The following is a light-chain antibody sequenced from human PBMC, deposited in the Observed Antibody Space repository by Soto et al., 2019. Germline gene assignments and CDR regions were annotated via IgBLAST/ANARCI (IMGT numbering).Light chain of an antibody. CDR1: QDIGSA. CDR2: DES. CDR3: QKYGDRPRT. Sequence: EIVLTQSPATLSVSPGDRATLSCRASQDIGSAVAWYHQRSGQAPRILIFDESIRVPTTPDRLSGSVSGTELNLTISSLESEDFAVYFCQKYGDRPRTCGQGTKVDIK. J-gene: IGKJ1*01. V-gene: IGKV3-15*01.